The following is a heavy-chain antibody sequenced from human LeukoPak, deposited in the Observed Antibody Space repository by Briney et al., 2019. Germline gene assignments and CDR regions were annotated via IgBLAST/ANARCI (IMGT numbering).Heavy chain of an antibody. CDR1: RFTVSSNY. J-gene: IGHJ4*02. Sequence: PGGSLRLSWFADRFTVSSNYMAWVRQAPGKGLEWVSVLYSGGTVYYADSVKGRFTISRDNSKNTLYLQMNTLRAEDTAVYHCAREGSYDSSTMWYFDYWGQGTLVTVSS. V-gene: IGHV3-53*01. CDR2: LYSGGTV. CDR3: AREGSYDSSTMWYFDY. D-gene: IGHD3-22*01.